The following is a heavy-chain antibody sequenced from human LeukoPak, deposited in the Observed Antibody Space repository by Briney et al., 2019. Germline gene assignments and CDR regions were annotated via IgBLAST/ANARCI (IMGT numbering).Heavy chain of an antibody. CDR1: GYSFTSYW. V-gene: IGHV5-51*01. CDR3: ASSVAGHGILFDP. J-gene: IGHJ5*02. Sequence: GESLKISCKGSGYSFTSYWIGWVRQMPGKGLEWMGIIYPGDSDTRYSPYFQGQVTISADKSISTAYLQWSSLKASDTAMYYCASSVAGHGILFDPWGQGTLVTVSS. D-gene: IGHD6-19*01. CDR2: IYPGDSDT.